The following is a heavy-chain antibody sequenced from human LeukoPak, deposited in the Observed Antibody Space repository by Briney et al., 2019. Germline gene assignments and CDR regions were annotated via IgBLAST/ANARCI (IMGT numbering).Heavy chain of an antibody. CDR3: VRAHHPGGWFDP. Sequence: GGSLRLSCAASGFTFSSYWMTWVRQAPGKGLEWVASINQDGGEIHYVDSVKGRFTISRDNAKNSLYLQMNSLTAEDTAVHYCVRAHHPGGWFDPWGQGTLVTVSS. V-gene: IGHV3-7*04. D-gene: IGHD3-10*01. J-gene: IGHJ5*02. CDR1: GFTFSSYW. CDR2: INQDGGEI.